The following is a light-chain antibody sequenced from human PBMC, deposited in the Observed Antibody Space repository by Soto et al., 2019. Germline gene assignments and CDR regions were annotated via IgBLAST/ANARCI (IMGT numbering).Light chain of an antibody. CDR1: SSDIGTYNR. J-gene: IGLJ1*01. CDR2: EVN. Sequence: QSALTQPASVSGPPGQSITISCIGTSSDIGTYNRVSWYQQPPGTAPKLIIYEVNNRPSGVPDRFSGSKSGNTASLIISGLQAEDEADYYCNSFTTSNTYVFGPGTKVTVL. V-gene: IGLV2-18*02. CDR3: NSFTTSNTYV.